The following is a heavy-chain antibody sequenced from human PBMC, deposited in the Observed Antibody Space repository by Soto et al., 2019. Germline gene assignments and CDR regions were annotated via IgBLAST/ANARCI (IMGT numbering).Heavy chain of an antibody. CDR2: ISWNGGSI. D-gene: IGHD4-17*01. J-gene: IGHJ4*02. CDR1: GFTFDDYA. V-gene: IGHV3-9*01. Sequence: GGSLRLSCAASGFTFDDYAMHWVRHAPGKGLEWVSTISWNGGSIGFADSVKGRFTISRDNAKKSLYLQMNSLTPEDTALYYCAKNMADYADYGTIDSWGRGTLVPVSS. CDR3: AKNMADYADYGTIDS.